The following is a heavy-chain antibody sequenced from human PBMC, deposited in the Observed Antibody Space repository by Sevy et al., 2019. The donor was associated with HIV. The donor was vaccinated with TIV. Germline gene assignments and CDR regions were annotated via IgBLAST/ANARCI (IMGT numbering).Heavy chain of an antibody. CDR2: INHSGST. CDR1: GGSFSGYY. D-gene: IGHD5-18*01. J-gene: IGHJ6*02. V-gene: IGHV4-34*01. Sequence: SETLSLTCAVYGGSFSGYYWSWIRQPPGKGLEWIGEINHSGSTNYNPSLKSRVTISVDTSKNQFSLKLSSVTAAETAVYYCARGGGYSYGYYYDYYGMDVRGQGTTVTVSS. CDR3: ARGGGYSYGYYYDYYGMDV.